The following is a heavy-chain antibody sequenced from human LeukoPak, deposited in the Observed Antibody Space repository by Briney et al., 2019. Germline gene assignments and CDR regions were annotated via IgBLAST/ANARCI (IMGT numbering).Heavy chain of an antibody. V-gene: IGHV4-61*02. J-gene: IGHJ4*02. CDR3: AREEDYYDSSGYYYYFDY. CDR2: FYTSWST. CDR1: GGSISSGSYY. Sequence: PSESLSLTCTVPGGSISSGSYYWSCIRQPAVNGLEWIVRFYTSWSTIYNPALKCRVTISVDTSKKQFSLKLSSVAAADTAVDYCAREEDYYDSSGYYYYFDYWGEGTLVTVSS. D-gene: IGHD3-22*01.